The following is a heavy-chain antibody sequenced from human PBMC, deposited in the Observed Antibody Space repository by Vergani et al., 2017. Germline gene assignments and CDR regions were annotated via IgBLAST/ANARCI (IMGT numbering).Heavy chain of an antibody. J-gene: IGHJ4*02. CDR2: INPNSGGT. CDR3: ARDPGSVLTVLQI. Sequence: QVQLVQSGAEVKKPGASVKVSCKASGYTFTGYYMHWVRQAPGQGLEWMGWINPNSGGTNYAQKFEGRVTMTRDTSIITVYMELSRLRSDDTAVYYCARDPGSVLTVLQIWGQGTLVTVSS. V-gene: IGHV1-2*02. D-gene: IGHD3-10*01. CDR1: GYTFTGYY.